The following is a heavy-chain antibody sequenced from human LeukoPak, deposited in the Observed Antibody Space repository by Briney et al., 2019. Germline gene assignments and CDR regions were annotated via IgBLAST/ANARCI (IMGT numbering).Heavy chain of an antibody. Sequence: PSETLSLSCAVSGGSISSSNWWSWVRQPPGKGLEWIGEIYHSGSTNYNPSLKSRVTISVDKSKNQFPLKLSSVTAADTAVYYCASGALRYSSPPVFDIWGQGTMVTVSS. V-gene: IGHV4-4*02. J-gene: IGHJ3*02. CDR2: IYHSGST. CDR1: GGSISSSNW. D-gene: IGHD3-9*01. CDR3: ASGALRYSSPPVFDI.